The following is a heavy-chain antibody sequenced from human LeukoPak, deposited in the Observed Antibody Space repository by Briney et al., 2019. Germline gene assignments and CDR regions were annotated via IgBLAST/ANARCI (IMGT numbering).Heavy chain of an antibody. J-gene: IGHJ4*02. Sequence: GSLRLSCAASGFTLSRYNMNWVRQAPGKGLEWVSSISSTSSYIYYADSVKGRFTISRDNSKNTLYLQMNSLRAEDTAVYYCARDFWSGYCYFDYWGQGTLVTVSS. D-gene: IGHD3-3*01. CDR3: ARDFWSGYCYFDY. CDR1: GFTLSRYN. V-gene: IGHV3-21*01. CDR2: ISSTSSYI.